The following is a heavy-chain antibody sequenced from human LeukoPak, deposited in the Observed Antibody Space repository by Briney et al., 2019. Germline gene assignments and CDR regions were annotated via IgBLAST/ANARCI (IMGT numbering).Heavy chain of an antibody. CDR3: ARPYQWLEFDY. J-gene: IGHJ4*02. CDR2: ISYDGSNK. CDR1: GFTFSSYA. V-gene: IGHV3-30-3*01. Sequence: GGSLRLSCAASGFTFSSYAMHWVRQAPGKGLEWVAVISYDGSNKYYADSVKGRFTISRDNSKNTLYLQMNSLRAEDTAVYYCARPYQWLEFDYWGQGTLVTVSS. D-gene: IGHD6-19*01.